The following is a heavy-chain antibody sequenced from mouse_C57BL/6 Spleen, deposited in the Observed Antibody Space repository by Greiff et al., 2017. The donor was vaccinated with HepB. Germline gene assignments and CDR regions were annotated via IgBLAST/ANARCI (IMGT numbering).Heavy chain of an antibody. J-gene: IGHJ4*01. CDR3: ASRHFPYAMDY. Sequence: QVQLQQPGAELVKPGASVKLSCKASGYTFTSYWMQWVKQRPGQGLEWIGEIDPSDSYTNYNQKFKGKATLTVDTSSSTAYMQLSSLTSEDSAVYYCASRHFPYAMDYWGQGTSVTVSS. CDR2: IDPSDSYT. V-gene: IGHV1-50*01. CDR1: GYTFTSYW.